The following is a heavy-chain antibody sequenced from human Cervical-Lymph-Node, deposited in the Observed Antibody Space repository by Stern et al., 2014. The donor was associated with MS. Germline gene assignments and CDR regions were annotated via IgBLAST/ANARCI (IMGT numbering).Heavy chain of an antibody. V-gene: IGHV7-4-1*02. Sequence: QVQLVQSGSEVKKPGASVKVSCKASGYTFTSYAMNWVRLAPGQGLEWMGYINTHTGNPMNAQGCTGRFVFSLDTSVSTASLQINSLKAEDTAVYYCASGLYSSSSPVPWGQGTLVTVSS. CDR3: ASGLYSSSSPVP. D-gene: IGHD6-6*01. CDR1: GYTFTSYA. CDR2: INTHTGNP. J-gene: IGHJ5*02.